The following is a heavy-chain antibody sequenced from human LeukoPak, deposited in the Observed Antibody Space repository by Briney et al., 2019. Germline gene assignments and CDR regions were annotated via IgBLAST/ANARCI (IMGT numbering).Heavy chain of an antibody. J-gene: IGHJ4*02. Sequence: PGGSLRLSCAASGFTFSSYGMHWVRQAPGKGLEWAALIWFDGSNKYYADSVKGRFTISRDNSKNTLYLQMNSLRAEDTAVYYCARDKGTMTTVTPGYFDSWGQGTLVTVSS. CDR1: GFTFSSYG. D-gene: IGHD4-17*01. CDR2: IWFDGSNK. V-gene: IGHV3-33*08. CDR3: ARDKGTMTTVTPGYFDS.